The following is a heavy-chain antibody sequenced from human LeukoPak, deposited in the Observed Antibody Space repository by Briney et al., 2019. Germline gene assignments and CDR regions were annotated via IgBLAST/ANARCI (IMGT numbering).Heavy chain of an antibody. CDR2: ISSSSTTI. Sequence: GGSLRLSCAASGFTFSTYGMNWVRQAPGKGLEWVSYISSSSTTIYYADSVKGRFTISRDNAKNSLFLRMSSLRAEDTAVYYCARHLWFGEPSNWFDPWGQGTLVTVSS. V-gene: IGHV3-48*04. D-gene: IGHD3-10*01. J-gene: IGHJ5*02. CDR3: ARHLWFGEPSNWFDP. CDR1: GFTFSTYG.